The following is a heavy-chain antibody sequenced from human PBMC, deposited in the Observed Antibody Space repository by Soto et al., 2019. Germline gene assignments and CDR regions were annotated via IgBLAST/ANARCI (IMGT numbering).Heavy chain of an antibody. D-gene: IGHD4-17*01. CDR3: GKDPNGYYVGAFDI. Sequence: GGSLRLACAASGSTPSDYGRTWVRQAPGKEPEFVSSIGGRGGRTYFAESVKGRCTISRDDSKNTLSLQMDSLRVDDTAVYYCGKDPNGYYVGAFDIWGQGTVVTVSS. CDR1: GSTPSDYG. CDR2: IGGRGGRT. V-gene: IGHV3-23*01. J-gene: IGHJ3*02.